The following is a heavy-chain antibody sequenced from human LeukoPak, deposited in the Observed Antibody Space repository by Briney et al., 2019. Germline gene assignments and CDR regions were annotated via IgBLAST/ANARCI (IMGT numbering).Heavy chain of an antibody. CDR1: GGSFSGYY. Sequence: SSETLSLTCAVYGGSFSGYYWSWIRQPPGKGLEWIGEINHSGSTNYNPSLKSRVTISVDMSKNQFSLKLSSVTAADTAVYYCARANYDFWSGYASYGMDVWGQGTTVTVSS. CDR2: INHSGST. D-gene: IGHD3-3*01. CDR3: ARANYDFWSGYASYGMDV. J-gene: IGHJ6*02. V-gene: IGHV4-34*01.